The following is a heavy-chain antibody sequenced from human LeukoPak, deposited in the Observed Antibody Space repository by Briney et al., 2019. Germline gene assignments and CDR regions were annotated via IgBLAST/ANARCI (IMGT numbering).Heavy chain of an antibody. CDR2: ISSSSSYI. CDR3: AREGRVGATSDVSPSSREYYFDY. CDR1: GFTFSSYS. J-gene: IGHJ4*02. V-gene: IGHV3-21*01. Sequence: GGSLRLSCATSGFTFSSYSMNWVRQAPGKGLEWVSSISSSSSYIYYADSVKGRFTISRENAKNSLYLQMNSLRAGDTAVYYCAREGRVGATSDVSPSSREYYFDYWGQGTLVTVSS. D-gene: IGHD1-26*01.